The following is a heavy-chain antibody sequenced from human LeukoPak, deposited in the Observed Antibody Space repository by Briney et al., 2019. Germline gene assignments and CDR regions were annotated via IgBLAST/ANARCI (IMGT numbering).Heavy chain of an antibody. D-gene: IGHD6-19*01. CDR2: ISYDGSNK. J-gene: IGHJ4*02. CDR1: GFTFSSYA. CDR3: AREEGNGWYNY. Sequence: PGGSLRLSCAASGFTFSSYAMHWVRQAPGKGLEWVAVISYDGSNKYYADSVKGRFTVSRDNAKNTVYLQMNSLRAEDTAVYYCAREEGNGWYNYWGQGTLVTVSS. V-gene: IGHV3-30-3*01.